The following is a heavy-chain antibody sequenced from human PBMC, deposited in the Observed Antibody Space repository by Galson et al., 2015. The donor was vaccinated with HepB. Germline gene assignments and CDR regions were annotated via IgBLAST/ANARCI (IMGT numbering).Heavy chain of an antibody. J-gene: IGHJ4*02. CDR1: GYTFTSYG. CDR3: ARDVGVWRRKDRIAAAGRAFDY. D-gene: IGHD6-13*01. Sequence: SVKVSCKASGYTFTSYGISWVRQAPGQGLEWMGWISAYNGNTNYAQKLQGRVTMTTDTSTSTAYMELRSLRSDDTAVYYCARDVGVWRRKDRIAAAGRAFDYWGQGTLVTVSS. V-gene: IGHV1-18*04. CDR2: ISAYNGNT.